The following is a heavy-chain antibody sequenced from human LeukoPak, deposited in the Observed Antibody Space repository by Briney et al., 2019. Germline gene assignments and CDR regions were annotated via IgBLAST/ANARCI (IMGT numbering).Heavy chain of an antibody. CDR3: ARTGYSSSWELDY. CDR2: IYYSGST. CDR1: GGSIISYY. D-gene: IGHD6-13*01. Sequence: PSETLSLTCTVSGGSIISYYWSWIRQPPGKGLEWIGYIYYSGSTNYNPSLKSRVTISVDTSKNQFSLKLSSVTAADTAVYYCARTGYSSSWELDYWGQGTLVTVSS. V-gene: IGHV4-59*01. J-gene: IGHJ4*02.